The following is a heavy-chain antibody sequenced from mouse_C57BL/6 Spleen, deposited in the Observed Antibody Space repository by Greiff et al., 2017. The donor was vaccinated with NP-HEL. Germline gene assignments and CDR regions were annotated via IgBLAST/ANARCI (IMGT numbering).Heavy chain of an antibody. CDR1: GYSFTGYY. V-gene: IGHV1-42*01. J-gene: IGHJ2*01. Sequence: VQLKQSGPELVKPGASVKISCKASGYSFTGYYMNWVKQSPEKSLEWIGEINPSTGGTTYNQKFKAKATLTVDKSSSTAYMQLKSLTSEDSAVYYCARRSYYGSSFYYFDYWGQGTTLTVSS. CDR3: ARRSYYGSSFYYFDY. D-gene: IGHD1-1*01. CDR2: INPSTGGT.